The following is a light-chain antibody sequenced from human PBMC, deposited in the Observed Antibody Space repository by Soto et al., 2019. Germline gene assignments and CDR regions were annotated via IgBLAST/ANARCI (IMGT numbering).Light chain of an antibody. CDR3: QQRSKWPIT. V-gene: IGKV3-11*01. CDR1: QSVSSY. J-gene: IGKJ5*01. Sequence: IVLTQSPATLSLSPGERATLSCRASQSVSSYLAWYQQKPVQTPSLLIYDASNRATRIPARFSGRGSGTDITLSISSLEPEDFAVYYCQQRSKWPITFVQGTRLEIK. CDR2: DAS.